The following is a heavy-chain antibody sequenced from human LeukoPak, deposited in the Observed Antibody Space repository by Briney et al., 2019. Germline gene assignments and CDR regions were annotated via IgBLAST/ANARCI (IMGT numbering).Heavy chain of an antibody. V-gene: IGHV1-18*01. Sequence: ASVKVSCKASGHTFTNYGISWVRQAPGQGLEWMGWISAYNGNTNYAQKLQGRVTMTTDTSTSTAYMELRSLRSDDTAVYFCARHRLHRIYYDTTGYYHDACDIWGQGTMVTVSS. CDR1: GHTFTNYG. CDR3: ARHRLHRIYYDTTGYYHDACDI. J-gene: IGHJ3*02. D-gene: IGHD3-22*01. CDR2: ISAYNGNT.